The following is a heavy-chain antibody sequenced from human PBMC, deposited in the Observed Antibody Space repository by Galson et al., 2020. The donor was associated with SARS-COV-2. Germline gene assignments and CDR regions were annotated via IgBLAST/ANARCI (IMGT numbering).Heavy chain of an antibody. V-gene: IGHV1-18*01. CDR1: GYNFLTNT. CDR2: INAHSGNT. J-gene: IGHJ4*02. CDR3: ARDYYDSAGFPAGWDY. Sequence: ASVKVSCQSSGYNFLTNTITWLRQAPAQGLEWMGWINAHSGNTEYAQNFQGRVTMTTETSTSTSYMELRSLRSDDTAVYYCARDYYDSAGFPAGWDYWGQGTLVTVCS. D-gene: IGHD3-22*01.